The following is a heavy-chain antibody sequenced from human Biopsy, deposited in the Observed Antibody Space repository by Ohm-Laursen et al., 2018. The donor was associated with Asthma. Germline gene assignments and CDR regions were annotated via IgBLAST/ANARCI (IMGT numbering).Heavy chain of an antibody. V-gene: IGHV1-69*15. CDR3: ARGYSGSDRIVYYYSGLEV. D-gene: IGHD5-12*01. CDR1: GGTFSSNS. Sequence: GSSVKVSCKASGGTFSSNSINWVRQAPGQGLEWMGRIIPIFGPTNYAQKFQGGVTISADDSTSTAYMELSSLSSEDTAVYYCARGYSGSDRIVYYYSGLEVWGQGTTVAVSS. CDR2: IIPIFGPT. J-gene: IGHJ6*02.